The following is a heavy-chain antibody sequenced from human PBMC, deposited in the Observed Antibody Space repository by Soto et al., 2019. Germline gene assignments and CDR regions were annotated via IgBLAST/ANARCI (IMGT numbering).Heavy chain of an antibody. Sequence: GESLKISCAASGFTFSSYWMHWVRQAPGKGLVWVSRINSDGSSTSYADSVKGRFTISRDNAKNTLYLQMNSLRAEDTAVYYCARDLSYLGEHDYSNYYYYGMDVWGQGTTVTVSS. CDR3: ARDLSYLGEHDYSNYYYYGMDV. CDR2: INSDGSST. J-gene: IGHJ6*02. CDR1: GFTFSSYW. V-gene: IGHV3-74*01. D-gene: IGHD4-4*01.